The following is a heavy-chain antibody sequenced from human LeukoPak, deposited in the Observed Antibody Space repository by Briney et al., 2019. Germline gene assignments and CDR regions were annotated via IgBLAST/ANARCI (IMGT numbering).Heavy chain of an antibody. CDR2: INHNGRT. V-gene: IGHV4-34*01. D-gene: IGHD2/OR15-2a*01. CDR1: GGSFSGYY. J-gene: IGHJ6*02. CDR3: ARGVTSALSYYDGLDV. Sequence: SETLSLTCAVSGGSFSGYYWTWIRQPPGKGLEWIGEINHNGRTNYNPSLKSRVIMSVDTSENQFSLKLSSVTAADTAVYYCARGVTSALSYYDGLDVWAQGTTVTVSS.